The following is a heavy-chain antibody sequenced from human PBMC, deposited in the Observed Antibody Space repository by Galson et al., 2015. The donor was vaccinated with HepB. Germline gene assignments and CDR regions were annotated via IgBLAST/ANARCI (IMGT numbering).Heavy chain of an antibody. CDR2: ISSGGSYI. CDR3: TRGFPYYNNELNDY. D-gene: IGHD3-22*01. V-gene: IGHV3-21*01. Sequence: SLRLSCAASGFTFTGYAMNWVRQPPGRGPEWISSISSGGSYIYYADSVKGRFTISRDNARNSLFLQLNSLRAEDTAVYYCTRGFPYYNNELNDYWGQGTLVTVSS. J-gene: IGHJ4*02. CDR1: GFTFTGYA.